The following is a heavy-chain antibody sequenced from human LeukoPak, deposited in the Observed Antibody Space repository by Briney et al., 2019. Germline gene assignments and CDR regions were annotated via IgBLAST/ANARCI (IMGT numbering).Heavy chain of an antibody. J-gene: IGHJ4*02. Sequence: SETLSLTCTVSGGSISYYYWNWIRQPPGKGLEWIGYIYYSGSTNYNPSLKSRVTISVDKSKNQFSLKLSSVTAADTAVYYCARLYYDSSGYYYFDYWGQGTLVTVSS. CDR1: GGSISYYY. D-gene: IGHD3-22*01. CDR2: IYYSGST. CDR3: ARLYYDSSGYYYFDY. V-gene: IGHV4-59*01.